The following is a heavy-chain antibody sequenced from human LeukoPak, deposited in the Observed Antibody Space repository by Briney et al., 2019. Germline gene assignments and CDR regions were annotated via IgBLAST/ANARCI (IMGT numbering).Heavy chain of an antibody. CDR2: ISGSSGII. Sequence: AGGSLRLSCAASGFTFNTYTMNWVRQAPGKGLEWVPYISGSSGIIDYADSVRGRFTISRDNAKNSLYLQMNSLRAEDTAVYYCARDWSLIDYWGQGTLVTVSS. J-gene: IGHJ4*02. V-gene: IGHV3-48*01. CDR3: ARDWSLIDY. CDR1: GFTFNTYT.